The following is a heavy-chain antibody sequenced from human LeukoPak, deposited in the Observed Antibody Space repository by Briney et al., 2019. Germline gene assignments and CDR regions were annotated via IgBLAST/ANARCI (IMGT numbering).Heavy chain of an antibody. CDR3: ARDVVINYYYGMDV. D-gene: IGHD3-22*01. J-gene: IGHJ6*02. CDR1: GGSISSGGYY. Sequence: SQTLSPTCTVSGGSISSGGYYWSWIRQHPGKGLEWIGYIYYSGSTYYNPSLKSRVTISVDTSKNQFSLKLSSVTAADTAVYYCARDVVINYYYGMDVWGQGTTVTVSS. V-gene: IGHV4-31*03. CDR2: IYYSGST.